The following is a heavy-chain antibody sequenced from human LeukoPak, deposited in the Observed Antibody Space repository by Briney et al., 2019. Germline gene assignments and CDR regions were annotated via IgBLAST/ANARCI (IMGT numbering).Heavy chain of an antibody. V-gene: IGHV3-7*01. Sequence: PGGSLRLSCAASGFTFSSYWMSWVRQAPGKGLGWVANIKQDGSEKYYVDSVKGRFTIHRDNAKNSLYLQMNSLRAEDTAVYYCAREPKLGYSYGYDYWGQGTLVTVSS. D-gene: IGHD5-18*01. CDR2: IKQDGSEK. CDR3: AREPKLGYSYGYDY. CDR1: GFTFSSYW. J-gene: IGHJ4*02.